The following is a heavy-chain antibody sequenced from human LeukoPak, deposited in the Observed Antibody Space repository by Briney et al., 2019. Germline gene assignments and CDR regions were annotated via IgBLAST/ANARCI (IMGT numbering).Heavy chain of an antibody. D-gene: IGHD6-19*01. V-gene: IGHV4-34*01. CDR1: GGSFSGYY. J-gene: IGHJ4*02. CDR3: ARLEVAGINDY. Sequence: PSETLSLTCAVSGGSFSGYYWSWIRQPPGKGLEWIGEISHSGSTNYSPSLKSRVTISVDTSKNQFSLKLSSVTAADTAVYYCARLEVAGINDYWGQGTLVTVSS. CDR2: ISHSGST.